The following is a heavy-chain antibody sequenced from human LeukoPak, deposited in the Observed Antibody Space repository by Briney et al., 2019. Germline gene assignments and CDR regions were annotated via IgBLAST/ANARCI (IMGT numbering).Heavy chain of an antibody. V-gene: IGHV3-74*01. CDR3: ARVELTYAFDI. CDR2: IKSDGSST. CDR1: GFTFSSYW. Sequence: GGSLRLSCAASGFTFSSYWMHWVRQAPGKGLVWVSRIKSDGSSTSYADSVKGRFTISRDNAKNSLYLQMNSLRAEDTAVYYCARVELTYAFDIWGQGTMVTVSS. D-gene: IGHD1-26*01. J-gene: IGHJ3*02.